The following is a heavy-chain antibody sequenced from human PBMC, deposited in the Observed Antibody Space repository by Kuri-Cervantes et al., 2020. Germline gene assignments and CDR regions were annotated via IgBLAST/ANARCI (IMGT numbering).Heavy chain of an antibody. CDR1: GYTLTELS. CDR3: ARAVYGSGNHWFDP. V-gene: IGHV1-24*01. CDR2: FDPEDGET. D-gene: IGHD3-10*01. J-gene: IGHJ5*02. Sequence: ASVKVSCKVSGYTLTELSMHWVRQAPGKGLEWMGGFDPEDGETIYAQKFQGRVTMTEDTSTDTAYMELSSLRSEDTAVYYCARAVYGSGNHWFDPWGQGTLVTVSS.